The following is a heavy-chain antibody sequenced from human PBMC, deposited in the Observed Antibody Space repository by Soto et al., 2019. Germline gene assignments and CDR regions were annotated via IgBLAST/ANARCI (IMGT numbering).Heavy chain of an antibody. Sequence: QVQLQESGPGLVKPSQTLSLTCTVSGGSISSGGYYWSWIRQHPGKGLEWIGYIYYSGSTYYNPCLKSRVTISVATSVDQSYLKLISVSGTDTAVNYCASVRGMNSHDPWGQGTLVPVSS. CDR3: ASVRGMNSHDP. J-gene: IGHJ5*02. CDR1: GGSISSGGYY. V-gene: IGHV4-31*03. D-gene: IGHD3-10*02. CDR2: IYYSGST.